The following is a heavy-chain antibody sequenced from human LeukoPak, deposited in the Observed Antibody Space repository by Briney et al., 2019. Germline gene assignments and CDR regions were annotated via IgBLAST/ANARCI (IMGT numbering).Heavy chain of an antibody. CDR3: AKDNRGVDQWLVPRNDY. CDR1: GFTFSSYA. Sequence: GGSLRLSCAASGFTFSSYAMSWVRQAPGKGLEWVSAISGSGGSTYYADSVTGRLTISRDNSKNTLYLQMNSLRAEDTAVYYCAKDNRGVDQWLVPRNDYWGQGTLVTVSS. V-gene: IGHV3-23*01. J-gene: IGHJ4*02. CDR2: ISGSGGST. D-gene: IGHD6-19*01.